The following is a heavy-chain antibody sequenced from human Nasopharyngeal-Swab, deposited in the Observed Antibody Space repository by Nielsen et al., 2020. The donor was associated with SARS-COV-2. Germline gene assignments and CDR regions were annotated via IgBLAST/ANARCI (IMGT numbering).Heavy chain of an antibody. J-gene: IGHJ4*02. CDR2: IYYSGST. Sequence: SETLSLTCTVSGGSISSSSHYWGWIRQPPGKGLEWIGSIYYSGSTYYNPSLKSRVTISVDTSKNQFSLKLSSVTAADTAVYYCFGMEWLRGPFDYWGQGTLVTVSS. D-gene: IGHD3-3*01. CDR3: FGMEWLRGPFDY. CDR1: GGSISSSSHY. V-gene: IGHV4-39*01.